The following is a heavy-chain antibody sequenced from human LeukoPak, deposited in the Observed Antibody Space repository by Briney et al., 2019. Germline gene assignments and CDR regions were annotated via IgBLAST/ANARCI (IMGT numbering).Heavy chain of an antibody. Sequence: GGSLRLSCAASGFTFSSYAMSWVRQAPGKGLEWVSAISGSGGSTYYADSVKGRFTISRDNSKNTLYLQMNSLRAEDTAVYYCARSTAIVGATDYWGQGTLVTVSS. V-gene: IGHV3-23*01. CDR1: GFTFSSYA. CDR2: ISGSGGST. J-gene: IGHJ4*02. CDR3: ARSTAIVGATDY. D-gene: IGHD1-26*01.